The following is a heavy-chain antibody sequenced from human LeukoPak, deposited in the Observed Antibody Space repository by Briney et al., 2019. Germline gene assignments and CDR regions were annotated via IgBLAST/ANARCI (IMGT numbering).Heavy chain of an antibody. CDR3: TRAVNFGGDY. Sequence: GGSLRLSCAASGFTFSSYSMHWVRQAPGKGLVWVSRINGDGSSTTHADSVKGRLTVSRDSAKNTLYLQMNSLRAEDTAVYYCTRAVNFGGDYWGQGTLVTVSS. J-gene: IGHJ4*02. CDR1: GFTFSSYS. CDR2: INGDGSST. V-gene: IGHV3-74*01. D-gene: IGHD2/OR15-2a*01.